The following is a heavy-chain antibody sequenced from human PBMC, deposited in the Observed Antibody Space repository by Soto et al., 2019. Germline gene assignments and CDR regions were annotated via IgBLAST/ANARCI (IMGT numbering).Heavy chain of an antibody. CDR3: AGDLSDILTGYHYYYYGMDV. CDR2: ISSSSSYI. CDR1: GFTFSSYS. D-gene: IGHD3-9*01. Sequence: GGSLRLSCAASGFTFSSYSMNWVRQAPGKGLEWVSSISSSSSYIYYADSVKGRFTISRDNAKNSLYLQMNSLRAEDTAVYYCAGDLSDILTGYHYYYYGMDVWGQGTTVTVSS. J-gene: IGHJ6*02. V-gene: IGHV3-21*01.